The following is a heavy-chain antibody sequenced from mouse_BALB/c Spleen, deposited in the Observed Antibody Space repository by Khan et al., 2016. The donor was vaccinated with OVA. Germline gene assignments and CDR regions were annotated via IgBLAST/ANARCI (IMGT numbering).Heavy chain of an antibody. CDR2: IWGGGGT. Sequence: QVQLKESGPGLVAPSQSLSITCTVSGFSLSRYNIHWVRQPPGKGLEWLGMIWGGGGTDYNSTLKSRLIIRKDNSKSQVLLKMNSLQTDDTAMYYCARTYYRYDGYYAMDYGGQGTSVTVAS. CDR3: ARTYYRYDGYYAMDY. J-gene: IGHJ4*01. V-gene: IGHV2-6-4*01. CDR1: GFSLSRYN. D-gene: IGHD2-14*01.